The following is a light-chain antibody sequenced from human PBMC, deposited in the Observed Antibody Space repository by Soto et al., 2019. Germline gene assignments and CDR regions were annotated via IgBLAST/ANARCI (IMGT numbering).Light chain of an antibody. V-gene: IGLV2-14*01. J-gene: IGLJ2*01. Sequence: QSALTQPASVSGSPGQSITISCTGTSSDLGGYNYVSWYQQHPGKAPKVMIYDVSNRPSGVSNRFSGSKSGNTASLTISGLQAEDEADYYCSSYTTSNTYVVFGGGTKVTVL. CDR3: SSYTTSNTYVV. CDR1: SSDLGGYNY. CDR2: DVS.